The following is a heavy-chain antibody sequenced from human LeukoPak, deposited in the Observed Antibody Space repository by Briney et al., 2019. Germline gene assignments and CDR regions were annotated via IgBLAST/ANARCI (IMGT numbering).Heavy chain of an antibody. D-gene: IGHD3-10*01. CDR3: AREETMGY. CDR1: GFTFSSYG. Sequence: PGRSLRLSCEASGFTFSSYGMHWVRQAPGKGLVWVSRINRDGSNTDYADSVKGRFTISRDNAKNTLYLQMNSLSAEDTAVYYCAREETMGYWGQGTLVTVSS. V-gene: IGHV3-74*01. CDR2: INRDGSNT. J-gene: IGHJ4*02.